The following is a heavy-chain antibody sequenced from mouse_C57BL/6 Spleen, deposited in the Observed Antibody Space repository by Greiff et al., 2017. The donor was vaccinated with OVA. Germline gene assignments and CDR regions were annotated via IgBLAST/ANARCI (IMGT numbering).Heavy chain of an antibody. J-gene: IGHJ4*01. CDR3: ARGSSSYYAMDY. CDR1: GYTFTSYW. V-gene: IGHV1-50*01. CDR2: IDPSDSYT. D-gene: IGHD1-1*01. Sequence: QVQLQQPGAELVKPGASVKLSCKASGYTFTSYWMQWVKQRPGQDLEWIGEIDPSDSYTNYNQKFKGKATLTVDTSSSTAYMQLSSLTSEDSAVYYCARGSSSYYAMDYWGQGTSVTVSS.